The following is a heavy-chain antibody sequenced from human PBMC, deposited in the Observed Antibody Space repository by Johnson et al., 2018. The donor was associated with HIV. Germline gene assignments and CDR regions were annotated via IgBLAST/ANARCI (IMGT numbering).Heavy chain of an antibody. J-gene: IGHJ3*02. CDR1: GFTFSSYA. CDR2: ISSSGSTI. V-gene: IGHV3-48*04. Sequence: VQLVESGGGLVQPGGSLRLSCAASGFTFSSYAMRWIRQAPGKGLEWVSYISSSGSTIYYADSVKGRFTISRDNAKSYLYLQMNSVRAEDTALYYSARVRGRGYYECTAHAFDIWGQGTMVTVSS. CDR3: ARVRGRGYYECTAHAFDI. D-gene: IGHD3-22*01.